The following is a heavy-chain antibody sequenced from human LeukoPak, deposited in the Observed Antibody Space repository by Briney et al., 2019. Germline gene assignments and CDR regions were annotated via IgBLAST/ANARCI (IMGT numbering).Heavy chain of an antibody. CDR2: ISSRSTTI. V-gene: IGHV3-48*02. CDR3: ARDGDSTGRHFDY. D-gene: IGHD4-11*01. CDR1: GFTFSTYT. Sequence: GGSLRLSCAAPGFTFSTYTMNWVRQAPGKGLEWVSYISSRSTTIYYADSVKGRFTISRDTAKNSLYLQMNSLRDEDTAVYYCARDGDSTGRHFDYWGQGTLVTV. J-gene: IGHJ4*02.